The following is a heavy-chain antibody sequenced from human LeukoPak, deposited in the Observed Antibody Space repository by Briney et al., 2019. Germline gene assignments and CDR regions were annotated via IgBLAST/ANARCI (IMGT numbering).Heavy chain of an antibody. CDR2: IWPDGSKK. D-gene: IGHD6-25*01. Sequence: GRSLRLSCAASGFTFSTYAMHWVRQAPGKGLEWVAFIWPDGSKKYYADSVKGRFAISRENSKNTVYLQMNDLRPEDTALYFCAKISSSAESNFDYWGQGTLLTVSS. CDR3: AKISSSAESNFDY. J-gene: IGHJ4*02. CDR1: GFTFSTYA. V-gene: IGHV3-33*06.